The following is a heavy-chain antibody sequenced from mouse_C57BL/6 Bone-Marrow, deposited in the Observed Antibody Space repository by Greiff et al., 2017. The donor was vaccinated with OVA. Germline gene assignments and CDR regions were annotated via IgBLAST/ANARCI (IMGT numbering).Heavy chain of an antibody. CDR1: GFTFSDYY. V-gene: IGHV5-12*01. CDR3: ASPRRGSSYAYAMDD. Sequence: EVQVVESGGGLVQPGGSLTLSCAASGFTFSDYYMYWVRQTPEKRLEWVAYLSNGGGSTYYPATVNGRFTISRDTAKNTLYLQMSRLKSEDTAMYYCASPRRGSSYAYAMDDWGKGTSVTVAS. J-gene: IGHJ4*01. CDR2: LSNGGGST. D-gene: IGHD1-1*01.